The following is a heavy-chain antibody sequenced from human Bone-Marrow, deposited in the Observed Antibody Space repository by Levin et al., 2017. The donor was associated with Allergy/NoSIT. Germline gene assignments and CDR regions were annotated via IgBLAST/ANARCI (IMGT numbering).Heavy chain of an antibody. CDR1: GVTRNTYT. Sequence: GGSLRLSCAVSGVTRNTYTLTWVRQPPGKGLEWVSSINTNSGYVHHGESVKGRFTISRDNSKKLLFLQMNRLRDEDTATYYCASRLTASGGLDVRGHGTTVTVSS. D-gene: IGHD5-18*01. J-gene: IGHJ6*02. V-gene: IGHV3-21*04. CDR2: INTNSGYV. CDR3: ASRLTASGGLDV.